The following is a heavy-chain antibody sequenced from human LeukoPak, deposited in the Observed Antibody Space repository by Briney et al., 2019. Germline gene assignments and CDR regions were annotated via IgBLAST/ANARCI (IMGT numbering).Heavy chain of an antibody. J-gene: IGHJ4*02. CDR1: GGSFNSGY. Sequence: SETLSLTCTVSGGSFNSGYWSWLRQPPGKGLEWIGCIYYSGSTNHNPSLKSRVTISIDTSKNLFSLRLSSVTAADTAIYYCARDGAGRSLYYWGQGTLVTVSS. D-gene: IGHD6-13*01. CDR2: IYYSGST. V-gene: IGHV4-59*01. CDR3: ARDGAGRSLYY.